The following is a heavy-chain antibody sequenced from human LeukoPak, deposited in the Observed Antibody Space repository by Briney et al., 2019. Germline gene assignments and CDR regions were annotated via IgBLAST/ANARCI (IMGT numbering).Heavy chain of an antibody. CDR3: ARDVSVSGMDV. V-gene: IGHV3-7*01. CDR1: GFTFTNYW. Sequence: GGSLRLSCAASGFTFTNYWMSWVRQAPGKGLEWVANIEPDGSEKYFVDSVKGRFTISRDNPKKSLYLQMNSLRAEDTAIYYCARDVSVSGMDVWGQGTTVTVSS. CDR2: IEPDGSEK. J-gene: IGHJ6*02. D-gene: IGHD5/OR15-5a*01.